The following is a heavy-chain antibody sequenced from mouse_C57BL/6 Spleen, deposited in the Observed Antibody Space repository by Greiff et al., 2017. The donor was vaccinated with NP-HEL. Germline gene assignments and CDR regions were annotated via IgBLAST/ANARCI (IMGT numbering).Heavy chain of an antibody. V-gene: IGHV1-18*01. CDR3: ARSGDGYYVGYAMDY. CDR1: GYTFTDYN. CDR2: INPNNGGT. J-gene: IGHJ4*01. Sequence: VQLQQSGPELVKPGASVKIPCKASGYTFTDYNMDWVKQSHGKSLEWIGDINPNNGGTIYNQKFKGKATLTVDKSSSTAYMELRSLTSEDTAVYYCARSGDGYYVGYAMDYWGQGTSVTVSS. D-gene: IGHD2-3*01.